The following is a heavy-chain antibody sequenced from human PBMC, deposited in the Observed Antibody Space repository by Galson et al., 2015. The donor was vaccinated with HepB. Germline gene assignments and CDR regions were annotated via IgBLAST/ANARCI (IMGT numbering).Heavy chain of an antibody. J-gene: IGHJ4*02. V-gene: IGHV3-15*01. Sequence: SLRLSCAASGFKFNYSWMTWVRQAPGKGLEWVGRIKSTIDGETTDYAAPVKGRFAISRDDSKNMLYLQMHSLKIEDTAVYYCTKGGGYWGQGTLVTVSS. CDR3: TKGGGY. D-gene: IGHD3-16*01. CDR2: IKSTIDGETT. CDR1: GFKFNYSW.